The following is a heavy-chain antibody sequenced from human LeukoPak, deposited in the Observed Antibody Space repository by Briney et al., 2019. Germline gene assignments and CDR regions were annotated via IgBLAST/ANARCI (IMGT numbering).Heavy chain of an antibody. CDR3: AKDIAVGGSSWYYFDY. D-gene: IGHD6-13*01. CDR1: GFTFDDYA. J-gene: IGHJ4*02. V-gene: IGHV3-9*01. CDR2: ISWNSGSI. Sequence: GGSLRLSCAAPGFTFDDYAMHWVRQAPGKGLEWVSGISWNSGSIGYADSVKGRFTISRDNAKNSLYLQMNSLRAEDTALYYCAKDIAVGGSSWYYFDYWGQGTLVTVSS.